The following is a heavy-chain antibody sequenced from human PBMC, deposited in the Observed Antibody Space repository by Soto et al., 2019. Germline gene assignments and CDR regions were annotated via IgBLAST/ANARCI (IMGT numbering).Heavy chain of an antibody. Sequence: QMQLVQSGAEVKKPGSSVKVSCKASGGTFSSYAISWVRQAPGQGLEWMGGIIPIFGTANYAQKFQGRVTITADKSTSTAYMELSSLRSEDTAVYYCASEYSSSSGPDYYYGMDVWGQGTTVTVSS. CDR3: ASEYSSSSGPDYYYGMDV. V-gene: IGHV1-69*06. CDR2: IIPIFGTA. CDR1: GGTFSSYA. J-gene: IGHJ6*02. D-gene: IGHD6-6*01.